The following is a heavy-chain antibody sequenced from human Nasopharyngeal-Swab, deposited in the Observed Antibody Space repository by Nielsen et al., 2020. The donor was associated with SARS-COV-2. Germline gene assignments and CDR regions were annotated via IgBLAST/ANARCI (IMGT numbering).Heavy chain of an antibody. CDR3: AREGQGTPIDF. J-gene: IGHJ4*02. CDR2: ISARGTST. V-gene: IGHV3-23*01. CDR1: GLTFSNYA. Sequence: GGSLRLSCVASGLTFSNYAMSWARQAPGKGLEWVSTISARGTSTFYVDSVKGRFTISRDNSKNTLHVQMSSLRAEDTAVYYCAREGQGTPIDFWGQGTLVTVSS. D-gene: IGHD3-10*01.